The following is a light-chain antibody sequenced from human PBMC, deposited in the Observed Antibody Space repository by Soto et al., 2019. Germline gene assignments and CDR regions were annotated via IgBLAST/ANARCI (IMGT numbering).Light chain of an antibody. J-gene: IGKJ4*01. CDR2: KAS. CDR3: QQYNSYPLT. V-gene: IGKV1-5*03. Sequence: IQMTPSPSTLSASVVDIVTITCLASQSISSWLAWYQQKPGKAPKLLIYKASSLESGVPSRFSGSGSGTEFTLTISSLQPDDFATYYCQQYNSYPLTFGGGTKVDIK. CDR1: QSISSW.